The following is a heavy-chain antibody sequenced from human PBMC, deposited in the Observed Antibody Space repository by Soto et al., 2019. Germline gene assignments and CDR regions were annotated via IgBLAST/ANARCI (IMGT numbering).Heavy chain of an antibody. CDR2: IYQSGSA. CDR3: ARAFYGVDL. CDR1: GGSITSGGYS. V-gene: IGHV4-30-2*06. J-gene: IGHJ6*02. Sequence: PXGTLSLTCTVSGGSITSGGYSWSWIRQSPGQGLEWIGYIYQSGSAFYNPSLKTRATILVDRSKNQFSLNLTSVTAADAAVYYCARAFYGVDLWGQGTTVTVSS.